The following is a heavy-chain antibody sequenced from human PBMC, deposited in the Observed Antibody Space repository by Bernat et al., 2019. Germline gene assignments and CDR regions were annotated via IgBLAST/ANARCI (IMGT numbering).Heavy chain of an antibody. CDR3: ASGGRGSGGALDY. J-gene: IGHJ4*02. CDR2: INPNSGGT. Sequence: QVQLVQSGAEVKKPGASVKVSCKASGYTFTGYYMHWVRQAPGQGLEWMGWINPNSGGTNYAQKFQGWVTMTRDTSISTTHMALSRLRSDDPAVYSCASGGRGSGGALDYWGQGTLVTVSS. D-gene: IGHD3-10*01. CDR1: GYTFTGYY. V-gene: IGHV1-2*04.